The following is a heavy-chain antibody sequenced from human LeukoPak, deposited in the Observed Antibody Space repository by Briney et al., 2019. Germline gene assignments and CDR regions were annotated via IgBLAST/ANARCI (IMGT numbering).Heavy chain of an antibody. CDR1: GGSISSSSYY. D-gene: IGHD6-13*01. V-gene: IGHV4-39*07. CDR3: AREKAKYSSSWYSYWYFDL. CDR2: IYYSGST. Sequence: PSETLSLTCTVSGGSISSSSYYWGWIRQPPGKGLEWIGSIYYSGSTNYNPSLKSRVTISVDTSKNQFSLKLSSVTAADTAVYYCAREKAKYSSSWYSYWYFDLWGRGTLVTVSS. J-gene: IGHJ2*01.